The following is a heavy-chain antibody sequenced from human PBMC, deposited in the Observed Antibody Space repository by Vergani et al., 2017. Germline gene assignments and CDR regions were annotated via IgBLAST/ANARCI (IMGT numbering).Heavy chain of an antibody. V-gene: IGHV4-39*01. Sequence: QLQLQESGPGLVKPSETLSLTCTVSGGSISSSSYYWGWIRQPPGKGREWIGSIYYSGSTYYNPSLKSRVTISVDTSKNQFSLKLSSVTAADTAVYYCARHLAYCCADCYPYYYGMDVWGQGTTVTVSS. CDR3: ARHLAYCCADCYPYYYGMDV. CDR2: IYYSGST. D-gene: IGHD2-21*02. J-gene: IGHJ6*02. CDR1: GGSISSSSYY.